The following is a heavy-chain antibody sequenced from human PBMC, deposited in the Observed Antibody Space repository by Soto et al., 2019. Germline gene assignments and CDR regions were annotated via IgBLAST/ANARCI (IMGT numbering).Heavy chain of an antibody. CDR3: AREENCRGGNCYSEYFHH. D-gene: IGHD2-15*01. J-gene: IGHJ1*01. V-gene: IGHV1-46*01. CDR2: VNPSGGSA. CDR1: GYIFTAYS. Sequence: ASVKVSCKTSGYIFTAYSMHWVRQAPGQGLEWMGVVNPSGGSAHYAQSFEGRVTLTRDTSTSTFYMELSSLRSEDTAVYYCAREENCRGGNCYSEYFHHWGQGTLVTVSS.